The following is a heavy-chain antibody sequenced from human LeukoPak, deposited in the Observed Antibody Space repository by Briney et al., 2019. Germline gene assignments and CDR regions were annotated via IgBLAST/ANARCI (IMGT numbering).Heavy chain of an antibody. V-gene: IGHV3-73*01. CDR3: AGDYNFLTGLNY. CDR2: IGRQGDSDAT. CDR1: GLTFSGSG. Sequence: PGGSLRLSCVASGLTFSGSGIHWVRQASGKGLEWLGRIGRQGDSDATRYAASLKGKFTISRVDSRNTAYLQMNSLKTEDTAVYYCAGDYNFLTGLNYWGQGTLVTVSS. J-gene: IGHJ4*02. D-gene: IGHD3-9*01.